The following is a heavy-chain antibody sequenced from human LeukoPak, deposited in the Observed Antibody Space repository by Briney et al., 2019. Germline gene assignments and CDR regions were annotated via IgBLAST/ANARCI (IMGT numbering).Heavy chain of an antibody. J-gene: IGHJ4*02. CDR2: IYHSGST. Sequence: PSETLSLTCAVSGGPISSSNWWSWVRQPPGKGLEWIGEIYHSGSTNYNPSLKSRVTISVDKSKNQFSLKLSSVTAADTAVYYCARDIGYCSGGSCYRTGIFDYWGQGTLVTVSS. CDR1: GGPISSSNW. CDR3: ARDIGYCSGGSCYRTGIFDY. V-gene: IGHV4-4*02. D-gene: IGHD2-15*01.